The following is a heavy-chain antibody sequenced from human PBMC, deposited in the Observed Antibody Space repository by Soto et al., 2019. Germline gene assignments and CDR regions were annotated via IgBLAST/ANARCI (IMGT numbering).Heavy chain of an antibody. D-gene: IGHD3-22*01. CDR1: GYTFTSYG. J-gene: IGHJ4*02. Sequence: ASVKVSCKASGYTFTSYGISWVRQAPGQGLEWMGWISAYNGNTNYAQKLQGRVTMTTDTSTSTAYMELRSLRSDDTAVYYCARDTYYYDSSGYYARFDYWGQGPLVTVSS. CDR3: ARDTYYYDSSGYYARFDY. V-gene: IGHV1-18*01. CDR2: ISAYNGNT.